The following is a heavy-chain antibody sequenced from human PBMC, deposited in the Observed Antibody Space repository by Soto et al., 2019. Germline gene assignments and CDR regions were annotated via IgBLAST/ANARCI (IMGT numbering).Heavy chain of an antibody. V-gene: IGHV3-74*01. J-gene: IGHJ4*02. CDR2: INSDGSRT. D-gene: IGHD3-22*01. CDR3: ARGDGDYYDGNGYLGRH. CDR1: GFTFSSYW. Sequence: EVQLVESGGGIVQPGGSLRLSCAASGFTFSSYWMHWVRQAPGKGLVWVSRINSDGSRTSYADSAKGRFTISRDNAKNTVYLQMNRLRDEDTAVYYCARGDGDYYDGNGYLGRHWGQGTLVTVSS.